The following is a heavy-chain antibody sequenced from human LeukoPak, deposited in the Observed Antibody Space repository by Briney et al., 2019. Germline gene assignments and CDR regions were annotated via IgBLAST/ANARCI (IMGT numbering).Heavy chain of an antibody. CDR3: ARGVGYSGSSSPDWFDP. D-gene: IGHD6-6*01. Sequence: KPSETLSLTCTVSGGSISSYYWSWIRQPPGKGLEWIGYIYYSGSTNYNPSLKSRVTISVDTSKNQFSLKLSSVTAADTAVCYCARGVGYSGSSSPDWFDPWGQGTLVTVSS. J-gene: IGHJ5*02. CDR1: GGSISSYY. CDR2: IYYSGST. V-gene: IGHV4-59*01.